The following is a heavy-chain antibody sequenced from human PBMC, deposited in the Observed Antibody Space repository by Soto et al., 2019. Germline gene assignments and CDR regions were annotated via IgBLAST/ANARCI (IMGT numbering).Heavy chain of an antibody. CDR3: ARHTHWAPLVD. J-gene: IGHJ4*02. V-gene: IGHV4-39*01. CDR1: GGSIDSYDFY. Sequence: QLPLQESGPGLVKPSETLSLPCSVSGGSIDSYDFYWVWIRQPPGEGLVWIGGTYYIRSTFYNSSLMRRLTLSVDTSKNQFSRSLSSVTAADTAVYYCARHTHWAPLVDWGQGVLVTVSS. D-gene: IGHD3-16*01. CDR2: TYYIRST.